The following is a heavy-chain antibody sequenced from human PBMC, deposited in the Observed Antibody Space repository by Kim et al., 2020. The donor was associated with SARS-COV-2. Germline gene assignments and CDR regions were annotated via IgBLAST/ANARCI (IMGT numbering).Heavy chain of an antibody. CDR2: IYPGDSDT. V-gene: IGHV5-51*01. CDR1: GYSFTSYW. J-gene: IGHJ6*02. Sequence: GESLKISCKGSGYSFTSYWIGWVRQMPGKGLEWMGIIYPGDSDTRYSPSFQGQVTISADKSISTAYLQWSSLKASDTAMYYCARLSGPNGDDYYYGMDAWGQGTTGTVSS. D-gene: IGHD4-17*01. CDR3: ARLSGPNGDDYYYGMDA.